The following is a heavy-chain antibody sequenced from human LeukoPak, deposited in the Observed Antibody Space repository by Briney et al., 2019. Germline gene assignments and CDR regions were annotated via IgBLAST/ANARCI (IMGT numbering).Heavy chain of an antibody. V-gene: IGHV4-34*01. J-gene: IGHJ4*02. CDR3: ARALGGTAGYYFDY. D-gene: IGHD2-21*02. Sequence: SETLSLTCAVYGGPFSGYYRSWIRQPPGKGLEWIGEINHSGSTNYNPSLKSRVTISVDTSKNQFSLKLSSVTAADTAVYYCARALGGTAGYYFDYWGQGTLVTVSS. CDR1: GGPFSGYY. CDR2: INHSGST.